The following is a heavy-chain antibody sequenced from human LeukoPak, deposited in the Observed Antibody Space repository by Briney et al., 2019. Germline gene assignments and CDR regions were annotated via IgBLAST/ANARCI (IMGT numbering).Heavy chain of an antibody. CDR1: GFTFSSYA. D-gene: IGHD6-19*01. Sequence: GGSLRLSCAASGFTFSSYALTWVRQPPGKGLEWVSTISGGGSSTYYADSVKGRFTISRDNSKDTLFLQMNSLRAEDTAVYYCAKAEQWLVSYYFDYWGQGTLVTVSS. CDR3: AKAEQWLVSYYFDY. CDR2: ISGGGSST. J-gene: IGHJ4*02. V-gene: IGHV3-23*01.